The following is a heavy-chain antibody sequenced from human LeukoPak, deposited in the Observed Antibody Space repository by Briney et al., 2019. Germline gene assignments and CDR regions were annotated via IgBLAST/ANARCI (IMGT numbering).Heavy chain of an antibody. Sequence: ASVKVSCKASGYTFTSYGISWVRQAPGQGLEWMGWISAYNGNTNYAQKLQGRVTMTTDTSTSTAYMELRSLRSEDTAVYYCARGRGLLWFGENWYFDLWGRGTLVTVSS. D-gene: IGHD3-10*01. V-gene: IGHV1-18*01. J-gene: IGHJ2*01. CDR1: GYTFTSYG. CDR3: ARGRGLLWFGENWYFDL. CDR2: ISAYNGNT.